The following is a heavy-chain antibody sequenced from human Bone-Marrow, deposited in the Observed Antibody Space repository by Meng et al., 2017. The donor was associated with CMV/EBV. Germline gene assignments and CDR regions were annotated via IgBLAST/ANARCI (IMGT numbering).Heavy chain of an antibody. CDR2: LIPILGTV. Sequence: VQLVQSGAEVKKPGSSGKVTCRASGGTLSSYAISWVRQAPGQGLWWWGGLIPILGTVNYGQRFQGRGTISADESTSTAYMELSSLRSEETAVYYCARDDEKRGVGAWGYWGQGTLVTVSS. CDR3: ARDDEKRGVGAWGY. CDR1: GGTLSSYA. D-gene: IGHD1-26*01. J-gene: IGHJ4*02. V-gene: IGHV1-69*12.